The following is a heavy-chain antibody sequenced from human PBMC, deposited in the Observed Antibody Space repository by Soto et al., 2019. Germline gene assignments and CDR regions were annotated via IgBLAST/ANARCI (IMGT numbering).Heavy chain of an antibody. D-gene: IGHD5-12*01. CDR3: ARDHDEDFGYDLDYFDY. V-gene: IGHV3-21*04. J-gene: IGHJ4*02. Sequence: GGSLRLSCAASGFILKNYAMNWMRQAPGRGLQWVSYISGSGDSKLYADSVKGRFTISRDNAKNSLYLQMNSLRAEDTAFYYCARDHDEDFGYDLDYFDYWGQGTLVTVSS. CDR1: GFILKNYA. CDR2: ISGSGDSK.